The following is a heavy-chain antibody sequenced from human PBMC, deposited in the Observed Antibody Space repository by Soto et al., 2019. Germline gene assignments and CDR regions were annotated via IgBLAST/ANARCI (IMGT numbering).Heavy chain of an antibody. CDR3: ARDRGNFGVVLADFYQYGMDV. J-gene: IGHJ6*02. Sequence: QVQLQESGPGLVKPSETLSLTCTVSGDSVTSGSIYWSWIRQPPGKGLEWIGYIHYTGSTNYNPSLKSRVAISVDTSTNHFSLTLSSVTAAATAVYYCARDRGNFGVVLADFYQYGMDVWGQGTAVTVSS. CDR2: IHYTGST. V-gene: IGHV4-61*03. D-gene: IGHD3-3*01. CDR1: GDSVTSGSIY.